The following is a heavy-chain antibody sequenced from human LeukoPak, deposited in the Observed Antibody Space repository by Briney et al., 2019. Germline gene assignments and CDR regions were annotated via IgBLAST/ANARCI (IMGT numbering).Heavy chain of an antibody. D-gene: IGHD2-21*02. CDR2: IFDTGST. CDR1: GASISGSNVY. Sequence: PSETLSLTCTVSGASISGSNVYWGWIRQAPGKGLEWIGNIFDTGSTYIKSSLESRVTKSVDTSKNQFFLKLSSVTVADTAIYYCARAGVQVSCGRDCYSDYFDYWGQGILATVSS. CDR3: ARAGVQVSCGRDCYSDYFDY. J-gene: IGHJ4*02. V-gene: IGHV4-39*07.